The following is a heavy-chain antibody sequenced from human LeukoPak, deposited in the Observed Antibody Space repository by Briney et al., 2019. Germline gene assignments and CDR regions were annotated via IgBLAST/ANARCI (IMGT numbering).Heavy chain of an antibody. CDR3: ARRVFPDYFDY. D-gene: IGHD6-13*01. Sequence: SETLSLTCAVSGYSISSGYYWGWIRQHPGKGLEWIGSIYHSGSTYYNPSLKSRVTISVDTSKNQFSLKLSSVTAADTAVYYCARRVFPDYFDYWGQGTLVTVSS. V-gene: IGHV4-38-2*01. CDR1: GYSISSGYY. J-gene: IGHJ4*02. CDR2: IYHSGST.